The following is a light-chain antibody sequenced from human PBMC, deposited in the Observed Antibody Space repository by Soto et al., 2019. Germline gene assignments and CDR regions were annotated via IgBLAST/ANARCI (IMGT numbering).Light chain of an antibody. CDR3: QQYVSCPRT. CDR1: QTVYHGH. CDR2: GAS. V-gene: IGKV3-20*01. J-gene: IGKJ2*01. Sequence: EIVLTQSPGTLSLSPGERATLSCRASQTVYHGHFAWYQHKPGQAPRLLIYGASSRATGIPDRFSGSESGKDFTLTSRRLEPEYVAVYYCQQYVSCPRTFGQGTKVEIK.